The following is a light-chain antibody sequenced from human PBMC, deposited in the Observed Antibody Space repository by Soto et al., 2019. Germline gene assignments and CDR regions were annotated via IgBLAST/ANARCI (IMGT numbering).Light chain of an antibody. CDR2: GAS. Sequence: PGESATLSCMASQSISSSYLAWYQQKPGQAPRLLIYGASTRATDIPARFSGSGSGTEFTLTISSLQPDDFATYYCLQHNEFWWTFGQGTKVDIK. V-gene: IGKV3D-7*01. J-gene: IGKJ1*01. CDR1: QSISSSY. CDR3: LQHNEFWWT.